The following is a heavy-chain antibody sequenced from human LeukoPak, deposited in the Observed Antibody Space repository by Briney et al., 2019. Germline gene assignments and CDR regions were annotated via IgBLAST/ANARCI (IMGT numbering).Heavy chain of an antibody. CDR2: IYYSGST. V-gene: IGHV4-39*07. CDR3: ARKARWEPFGYYYYMDV. Sequence: PSETLSLTCTVSGVSISSSSYYWGWIRQPPGKGLEWIGSIYYSGSTYYNPSLKSRVTISIDTSKNQFSLKLSSVTAADTAVYYCARKARWEPFGYYYYMDVWGKGTTVTVSS. J-gene: IGHJ6*03. CDR1: GVSISSSSYY. D-gene: IGHD1-26*01.